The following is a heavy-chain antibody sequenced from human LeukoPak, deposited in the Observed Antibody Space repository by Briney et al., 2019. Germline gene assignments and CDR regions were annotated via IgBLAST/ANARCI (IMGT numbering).Heavy chain of an antibody. CDR3: ARVWWPNQRFDP. V-gene: IGHV1-69*01. CDR2: IIPIFGTA. D-gene: IGHD2-15*01. Sequence: GSSVKVSCKASGGTFSSYAISWVRQAPGQGLEWMGGIIPIFGTANYAQKFQGRVTITADESTSTAYMELSSLRSEDTAVYYCARVWWPNQRFDPWGQGTLVTVSS. J-gene: IGHJ5*02. CDR1: GGTFSSYA.